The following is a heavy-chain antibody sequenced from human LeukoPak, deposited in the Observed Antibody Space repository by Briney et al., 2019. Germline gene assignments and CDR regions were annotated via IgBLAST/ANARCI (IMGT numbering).Heavy chain of an antibody. Sequence: SETLSLTCTVSGGSISSYYWSWIRQPAGKGLEWIGRIYTSGSTNYNPSLKSRVTISVDTSKNQFSLKLSSVPAADTAVYYCARDLAHLYYDFWSGPSGAFDIWGQGTMVTVSS. CDR2: IYTSGST. CDR1: GGSISSYY. V-gene: IGHV4-4*07. J-gene: IGHJ3*02. CDR3: ARDLAHLYYDFWSGPSGAFDI. D-gene: IGHD3-3*01.